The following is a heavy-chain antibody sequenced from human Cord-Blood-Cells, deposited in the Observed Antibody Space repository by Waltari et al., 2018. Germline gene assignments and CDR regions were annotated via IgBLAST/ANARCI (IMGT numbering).Heavy chain of an antibody. D-gene: IGHD3-3*01. V-gene: IGHV1-69*06. J-gene: IGHJ3*02. CDR2: IIPIFGTA. CDR3: ARRPTSDFWSGYYAFDI. Sequence: QVQLVQSGAAVKKPGSSVKVACQASGGTLRSPALSCARPATGPGLEWMGGIIPIFGTANYAQKFQGRVTITADKSTSTAYMELSSLRSEDTAVYYCARRPTSDFWSGYYAFDIWGQGTMVTVSS. CDR1: GGTLRSPA.